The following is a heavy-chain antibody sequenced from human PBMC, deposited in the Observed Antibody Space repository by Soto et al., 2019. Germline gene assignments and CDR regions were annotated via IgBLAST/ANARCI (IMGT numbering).Heavy chain of an antibody. D-gene: IGHD2-21*02. Sequence: ASVKVSFKASGYTFTSYYIHWLRQAPGQGLEWMGWINPNTGGTNYAQRFQGRVTMTRDTSISTAYMELTRLTSDDTALYYCARQLAYCGGDCYTEPIDYWGQGTLVTVSS. V-gene: IGHV1-2*02. CDR2: INPNTGGT. CDR3: ARQLAYCGGDCYTEPIDY. J-gene: IGHJ4*02. CDR1: GYTFTSYY.